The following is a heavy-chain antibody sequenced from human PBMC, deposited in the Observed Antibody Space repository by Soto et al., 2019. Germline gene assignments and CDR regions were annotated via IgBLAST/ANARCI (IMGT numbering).Heavy chain of an antibody. CDR1: GGSISSGGYS. V-gene: IGHV4-30-2*01. CDR3: ARVPDY. Sequence: TLSLTCAVSGGSISSGGYSWSWIRQPPGKGLEWIGYMYHSGSTYYNPSLKSRVTISIDRSKNQYSLKLSSVTAADTAVYNCARVPDYWGQGTLVTVSS. J-gene: IGHJ4*02. CDR2: MYHSGST.